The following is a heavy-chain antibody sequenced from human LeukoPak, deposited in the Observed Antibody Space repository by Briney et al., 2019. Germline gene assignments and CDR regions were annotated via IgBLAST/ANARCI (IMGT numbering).Heavy chain of an antibody. CDR2: ISYDGSNK. V-gene: IGHV3-30*03. Sequence: QSGGSLRLSCAASGFTFRSYGMHWVRQAPGKGLEWVAVISYDGSNKCYADSVKGRFTISRDNSKNTLYLQMNSLRTEDTAVYYCARTVAAAGPMDYWGQGTLVTVSS. J-gene: IGHJ4*02. CDR3: ARTVAAAGPMDY. CDR1: GFTFRSYG. D-gene: IGHD6-13*01.